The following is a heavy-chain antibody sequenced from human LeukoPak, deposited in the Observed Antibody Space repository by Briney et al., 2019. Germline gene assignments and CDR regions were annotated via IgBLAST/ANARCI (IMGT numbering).Heavy chain of an antibody. CDR1: GGSLSGYY. CDR3: ARGENFDS. Sequence: SETLSLTCAVYGGSLSGYYWNWLRQPPGKGLEWIGEIDHSGRTNRNPSLKSRVTISVDTSKKQFSLKMNSVTAADTAVYFCARGENFDSWGQGTLVTVSS. CDR2: IDHSGRT. D-gene: IGHD5-24*01. V-gene: IGHV4-34*01. J-gene: IGHJ4*02.